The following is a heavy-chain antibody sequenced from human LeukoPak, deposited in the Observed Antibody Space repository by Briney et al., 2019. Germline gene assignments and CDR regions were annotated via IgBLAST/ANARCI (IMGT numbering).Heavy chain of an antibody. V-gene: IGHV3-23*03. Sequence: PGGSLRLSCAASGFTFADYAISWIRQAPGKGLEWVSVISGGGDRSYYGDSVKGRFTISKVISKSTVYLQMNSLRAEDTAIYYCAKRAHYDRGFLRAPSTWWGEGTLVTVYS. CDR1: GFTFADYA. J-gene: IGHJ4*02. D-gene: IGHD3-22*01. CDR3: AKRAHYDRGFLRAPSTW. CDR2: ISGGGDRS.